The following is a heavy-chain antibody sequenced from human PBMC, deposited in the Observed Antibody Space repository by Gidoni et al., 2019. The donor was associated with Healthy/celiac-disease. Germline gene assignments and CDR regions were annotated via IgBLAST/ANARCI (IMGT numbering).Heavy chain of an antibody. CDR2: IRWNSGSI. CDR1: GFTFDDYA. J-gene: IGHJ4*02. D-gene: IGHD3-22*01. Sequence: EVQLVESGGGLVQPGRSLSLSFAASGFTFDDYAMHWVRQAPGKGLEWVSGIRWNSGSIGYADSVKGRFTISRDNAKNSLYLQMNSLRAEDTALYYCAKDRDYYDSSGGFDYWGQGTLVTVSS. V-gene: IGHV3-9*01. CDR3: AKDRDYYDSSGGFDY.